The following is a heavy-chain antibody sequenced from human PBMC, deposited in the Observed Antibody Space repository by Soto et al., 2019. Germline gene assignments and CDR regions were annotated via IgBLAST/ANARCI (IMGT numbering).Heavy chain of an antibody. CDR2: IYSGGST. V-gene: IGHV3-53*01. D-gene: IGHD2-2*02. Sequence: AGGSLRLSCAASGFTVSSNYMSWVRQAPGKGLEWVSVIYSGGSTYYADSVKGRFTISRDNSKNTLYLQMNSLRAEDTAVYYCAREYIVVVPAAIRRGAFDIWGQGTMVTVSS. J-gene: IGHJ3*02. CDR3: AREYIVVVPAAIRRGAFDI. CDR1: GFTVSSNY.